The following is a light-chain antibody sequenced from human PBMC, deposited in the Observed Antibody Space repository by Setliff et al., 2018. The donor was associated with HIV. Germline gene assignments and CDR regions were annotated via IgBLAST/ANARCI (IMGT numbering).Light chain of an antibody. J-gene: IGLJ2*01. V-gene: IGLV2-14*03. CDR3: SSYTSTRALL. Sequence: QSALTQPASVSESPGQSVTISCTGTSSDVGGYNFVSWYQQHPGKTPGLLIYDVTNRPSGVSDRFSGSKSGNTASLTISGLQPEDEADYYCSSYTSTRALLFGGGTKVTVL. CDR2: DVT. CDR1: SSDVGGYNF.